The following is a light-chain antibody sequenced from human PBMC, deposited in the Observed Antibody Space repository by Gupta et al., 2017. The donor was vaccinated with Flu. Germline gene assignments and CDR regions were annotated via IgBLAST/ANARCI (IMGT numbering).Light chain of an antibody. CDR3: AAWDDSLNAHYV. Sequence: QSVLAQPPSASETPGQRVTISCSGSSSNIGSNPVNWYQQVPGTAPKLLIYGNSQRPSGVPDRFSGSKSGTSASLAISGLQSEDEADYYCAAWDDSLNAHYVFGTGTKVTVL. CDR2: GNS. V-gene: IGLV1-44*01. CDR1: SSNIGSNP. J-gene: IGLJ1*01.